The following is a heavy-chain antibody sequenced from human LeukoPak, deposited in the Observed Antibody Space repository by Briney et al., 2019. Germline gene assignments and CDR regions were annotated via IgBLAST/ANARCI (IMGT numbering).Heavy chain of an antibody. CDR1: GDSISSYY. D-gene: IGHD4-17*01. Sequence: SETLSLTCTVSGDSISSYYWTWIRQPPGKGLEWIGYMYYTTNTNYNPPLKSRVTISVDTSKNQFSLKLSSVTAADTAVYYCARHNDGDYDYYYYMDVWGKGTTVTISS. CDR3: ARHNDGDYDYYYYMDV. CDR2: MYYTTNT. J-gene: IGHJ6*03. V-gene: IGHV4-59*08.